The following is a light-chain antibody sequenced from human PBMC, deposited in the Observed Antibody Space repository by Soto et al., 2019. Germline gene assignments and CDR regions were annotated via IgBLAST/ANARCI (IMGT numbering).Light chain of an antibody. Sequence: DIQMTQSPSTLSASVGDRVTITCRASQSISSWLAWYQQKPGKAPKLLIYKASSLESGVPSRFSGSGSGTEFTLTISSLQPYDFATYYCQQYNSPLLTFAGVTKVVIK. V-gene: IGKV1-5*03. J-gene: IGKJ4*01. CDR2: KAS. CDR1: QSISSW. CDR3: QQYNSPLLT.